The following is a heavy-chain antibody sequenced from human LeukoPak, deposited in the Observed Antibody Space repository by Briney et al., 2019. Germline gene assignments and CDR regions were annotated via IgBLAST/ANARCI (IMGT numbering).Heavy chain of an antibody. CDR3: AKASGYYDSPSYFDY. V-gene: IGHV3-23*01. CDR1: GFTFSSYA. D-gene: IGHD3-22*01. J-gene: IGHJ4*02. CDR2: ISGSGGST. Sequence: GGSLRLSCAASGFTFSSYAMSWVRQAPGKGLEWVSAISGSGGSTYYADSVKGRFTISRDNSKNTLYLQMNSLRAEDTAVYYCAKASGYYDSPSYFDYWGQGTLVTVSS.